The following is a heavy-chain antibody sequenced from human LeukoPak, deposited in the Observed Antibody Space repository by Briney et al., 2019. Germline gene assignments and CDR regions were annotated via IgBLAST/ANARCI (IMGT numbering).Heavy chain of an antibody. Sequence: PSETLSLTCTVSGYSISSGYYWGWIRQPPGKGLEWIGSIYHSGSTYYNPSLKSRVTISVDTSKNQFSLKLSSVTAADTAVYYCAKDGYNYERSDAFDIWGQGTMVTVSS. V-gene: IGHV4-38-2*02. D-gene: IGHD5-24*01. CDR1: GYSISSGYY. CDR2: IYHSGST. CDR3: AKDGYNYERSDAFDI. J-gene: IGHJ3*02.